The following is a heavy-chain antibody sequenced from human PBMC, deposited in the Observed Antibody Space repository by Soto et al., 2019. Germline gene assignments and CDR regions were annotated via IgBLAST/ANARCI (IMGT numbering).Heavy chain of an antibody. J-gene: IGHJ5*02. CDR2: INSDGSST. CDR1: GFTFSSYW. CDR3: AQAVRVNWFDP. V-gene: IGHV3-74*01. Sequence: GGSLRLSCAASGFTFSSYWMHWVRQAPGKGLVWVPRINSDGSSTTYADSVKGRFTISRDNAKNTLYLQMNSLRAEDTAVYYCAQAVRVNWFDPWGQGTLVTVS. D-gene: IGHD6-19*01.